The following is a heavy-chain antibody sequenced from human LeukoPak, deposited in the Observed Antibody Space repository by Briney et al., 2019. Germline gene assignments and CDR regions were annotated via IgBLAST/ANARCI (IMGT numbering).Heavy chain of an antibody. CDR3: ARGSSGNDAFDV. Sequence: SETLSLTCTVSGGSISSSSYYWGWIRQPPGKGLGWIGSIYNPGSTYYNPSLKSRVTISEDTSKNQFSLKLSSVTAADTAVYYCARGSSGNDAFDVWGQGTMVTVSS. V-gene: IGHV4-39*01. CDR2: IYNPGST. CDR1: GGSISSSSYY. J-gene: IGHJ3*01. D-gene: IGHD3-22*01.